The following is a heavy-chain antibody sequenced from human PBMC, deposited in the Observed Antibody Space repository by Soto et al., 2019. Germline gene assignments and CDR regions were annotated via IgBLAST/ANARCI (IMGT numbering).Heavy chain of an antibody. CDR2: ISGSGGST. CDR1: GFTFSSYA. D-gene: IGHD2-2*01. V-gene: IGHV3-23*01. J-gene: IGHJ6*02. Sequence: GGSLRLSCAASGFTFSSYAMSRVRQAPGKGLEWVSAISGSGGSTYYADSVKGRFTISRDNSKNTLYLQMNSLRAEDTAVYYCATWGFCSSTSCYYYYYGMDVWGQGTTVTVSS. CDR3: ATWGFCSSTSCYYYYYGMDV.